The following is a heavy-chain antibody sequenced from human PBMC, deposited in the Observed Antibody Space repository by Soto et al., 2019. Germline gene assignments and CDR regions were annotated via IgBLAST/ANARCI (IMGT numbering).Heavy chain of an antibody. J-gene: IGHJ6*02. CDR2: ISYDGSNK. V-gene: IGHV3-30-3*01. CDR3: ARDTLRDIVTMIYYTERQAMDV. Sequence: GGSLRLSCAASGISFSRKAMHWVRQAPGKGLEWVSIISYDGSNKYYADSVKGRFTIARDNSKNTLCLQMNSLRAEDTAVYYCARDTLRDIVTMIYYTERQAMDVWGQGTTVTVSS. D-gene: IGHD2-15*01. CDR1: GISFSRKA.